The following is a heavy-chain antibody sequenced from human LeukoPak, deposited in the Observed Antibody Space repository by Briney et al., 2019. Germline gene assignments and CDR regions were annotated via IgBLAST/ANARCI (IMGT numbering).Heavy chain of an antibody. CDR1: GGTFSSYA. D-gene: IGHD1-26*01. J-gene: IGHJ4*02. CDR2: IIPIFGTA. Sequence: SVKVSCKASGGTFSSYAISWVRQAPGQGLEWMGRIIPIFGTANYAQKFQGRVTITTDESTSTAYMERSSLRSEDTAVYYCARGRKVGPFDYWGQGTLVTVSS. V-gene: IGHV1-69*05. CDR3: ARGRKVGPFDY.